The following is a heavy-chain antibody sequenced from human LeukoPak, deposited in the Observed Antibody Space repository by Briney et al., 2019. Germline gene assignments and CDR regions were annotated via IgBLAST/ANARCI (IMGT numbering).Heavy chain of an antibody. CDR3: ARDDAPCSSNSYYYYMDV. Sequence: SVTVSFKASGYTFTGYYMHWVRQAPGQGLEWMGWINPNSGGTNYAQKFQGRVTMTRDTSISTAYMELSRLRSDDTAVYYCARDDAPCSSNSYYYYMDVWGKGTTVTVSS. D-gene: IGHD2-2*01. CDR2: INPNSGGT. V-gene: IGHV1-2*02. CDR1: GYTFTGYY. J-gene: IGHJ6*03.